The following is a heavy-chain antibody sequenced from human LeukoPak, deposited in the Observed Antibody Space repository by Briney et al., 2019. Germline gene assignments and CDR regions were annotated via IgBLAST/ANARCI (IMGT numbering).Heavy chain of an antibody. CDR3: AREPRGMDV. Sequence: GGSLRLSCAASGFTFSNHWMSWVRQAPGRGLEWVANIKQDGSEKYYVDSVKGRFTVSRDNAKNSLYLQMNSLRAEDTAVYYCAREPRGMDVWGQGTTVTVSS. V-gene: IGHV3-7*01. CDR1: GFTFSNHW. CDR2: IKQDGSEK. J-gene: IGHJ6*02.